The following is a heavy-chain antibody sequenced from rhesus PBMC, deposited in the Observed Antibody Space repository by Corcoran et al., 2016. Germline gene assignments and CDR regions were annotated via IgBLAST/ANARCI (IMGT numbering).Heavy chain of an antibody. CDR3: ARVGSSWSEWDTVGTEWYFDL. Sequence: QVQLQESGPGLVKPSETLSLTCAVSGASISSSWWTWIRQSPGKGLEWIGEIDGNYRNPNHNPSLKSRVTISRDASKNQCSLKLSSVTAADTAVYYCARVGSSWSEWDTVGTEWYFDLWGPGTPITISS. D-gene: IGHD5-42*01. CDR2: IDGNYRNP. V-gene: IGHV4-80*01. J-gene: IGHJ2*01. CDR1: GASISSSW.